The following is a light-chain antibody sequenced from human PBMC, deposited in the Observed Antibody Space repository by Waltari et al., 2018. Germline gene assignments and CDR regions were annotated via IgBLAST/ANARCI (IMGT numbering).Light chain of an antibody. CDR3: ATWDASLDTWV. Sequence: QSVVTQPPSASGTPGQRVTLSCSGSHSNIGSDIVNWYQQFPGTAPQLLIYANNQRPSGVPGRFSASRSGTSASLVISGLQSEDEADYYCATWDASLDTWVFGGGTKVTVL. CDR1: HSNIGSDI. V-gene: IGLV1-44*01. CDR2: ANN. J-gene: IGLJ3*02.